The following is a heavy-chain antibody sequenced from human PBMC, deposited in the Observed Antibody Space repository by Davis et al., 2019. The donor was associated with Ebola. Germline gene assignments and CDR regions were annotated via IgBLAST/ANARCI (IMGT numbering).Heavy chain of an antibody. D-gene: IGHD2-2*01. J-gene: IGHJ6*04. V-gene: IGHV3-48*04. CDR1: GFTFSTYS. CDR3: ARGRWYQLPYGMDV. CDR2: ISSSGSTT. Sequence: GESLKISCAASGFTFSTYSMSWIRQAPGKGLEWVSYISSSGSTTYYADSVKGRFTISRDNAKNSRYLQMNSLRAEETAVYYCARGRWYQLPYGMDVWGKGTTVTVSS.